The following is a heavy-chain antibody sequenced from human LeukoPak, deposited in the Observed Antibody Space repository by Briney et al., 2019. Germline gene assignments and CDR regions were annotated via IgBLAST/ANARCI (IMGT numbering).Heavy chain of an antibody. CDR3: ARDVVWFGEYYFDY. Sequence: GGSLRLSCAAAGFTFSSYGMHWVRQAPGKGLEWVAVIWYDGSNKYYAESVKGRFTISRDNSKNTLYLQMNSLRAEDTAVYYCARDVVWFGEYYFDYWGQGTLVTVSS. D-gene: IGHD3-10*01. V-gene: IGHV3-33*01. J-gene: IGHJ4*02. CDR1: GFTFSSYG. CDR2: IWYDGSNK.